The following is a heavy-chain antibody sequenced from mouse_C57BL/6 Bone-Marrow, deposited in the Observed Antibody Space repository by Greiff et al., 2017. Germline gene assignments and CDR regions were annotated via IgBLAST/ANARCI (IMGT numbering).Heavy chain of an antibody. Sequence: VQLKESGGGLVQPKGSLQLSCAASGFSFNTYAMNWVRPAPGRGLEWVARIRSKSNNYATYYADSVQDRFTISRADSDSMLYLQMNMLKTEDTAKYDGVSGRRRDYWGQGTSVTGSA. CDR1: GFSFNTYA. CDR3: VSGRRRDY. V-gene: IGHV10-1*01. CDR2: IRSKSNNYAT. J-gene: IGHJ4*01.